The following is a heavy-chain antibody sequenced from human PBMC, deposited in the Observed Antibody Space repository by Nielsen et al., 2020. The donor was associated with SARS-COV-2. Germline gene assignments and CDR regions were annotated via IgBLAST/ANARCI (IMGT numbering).Heavy chain of an antibody. CDR3: TIDSRVYDSSGYWAFDI. Sequence: WIRQPPGKGLEWVGRIKSKTDGGTTDYAAPVKGRFTISRDDSKNTLYLQMNSLKTEDTAVYYCTIDSRVYDSSGYWAFDIWGQGTMVTVSS. D-gene: IGHD3-22*01. V-gene: IGHV3-15*01. CDR2: IKSKTDGGTT. J-gene: IGHJ3*02.